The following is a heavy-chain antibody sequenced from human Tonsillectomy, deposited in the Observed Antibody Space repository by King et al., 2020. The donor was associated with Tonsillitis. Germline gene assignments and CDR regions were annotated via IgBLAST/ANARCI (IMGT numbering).Heavy chain of an antibody. CDR3: ARDNGYYDR. J-gene: IGHJ4*02. CDR1: GFIFSDYW. D-gene: IGHD3-22*01. Sequence: EVQLVESGGGLVQPGGSLRLSCVASGFIFSDYWIHWVRQTPGKGRVWVSRVSRYGNSTNYADSVKGRFTISRDNAKNTVYLQMNNLRAEDTAVYYCARDNGYYDRWGQGTLVIVSS. V-gene: IGHV3-74*01. CDR2: VSRYGNST.